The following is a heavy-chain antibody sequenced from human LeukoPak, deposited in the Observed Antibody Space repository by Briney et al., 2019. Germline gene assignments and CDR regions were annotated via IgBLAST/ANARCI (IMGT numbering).Heavy chain of an antibody. CDR1: GYTFTSYD. V-gene: IGHV1-8*03. J-gene: IGHJ4*02. Sequence: ASVKVSCKASGYTFTSYDINWVRQAAGQGLEWMGWMNPNSGNTGYAQKFQGRVTITRNTSISTAYMELSSLRSEDTAVYYCARANYDFWSGSTLYYFDYWGQGTLVTVSS. CDR3: ARANYDFWSGSTLYYFDY. CDR2: MNPNSGNT. D-gene: IGHD3-3*01.